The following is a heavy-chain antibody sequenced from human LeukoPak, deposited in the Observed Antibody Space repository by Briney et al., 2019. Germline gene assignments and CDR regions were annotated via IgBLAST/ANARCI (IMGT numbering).Heavy chain of an antibody. CDR3: AKDATSYCSGGSCYDRYYGMDV. CDR1: GFTFSSYW. Sequence: PGGSLRLSCAASGFTFSSYWMHWVRQAPGKGLEWVSAISGSGGSTYYADSVKGRFTISRDNSKNTLYLQMNSLRAEDTAVYYCAKDATSYCSGGSCYDRYYGMDVWGQGTTVTVSS. V-gene: IGHV3-23*01. CDR2: ISGSGGST. J-gene: IGHJ6*02. D-gene: IGHD2-15*01.